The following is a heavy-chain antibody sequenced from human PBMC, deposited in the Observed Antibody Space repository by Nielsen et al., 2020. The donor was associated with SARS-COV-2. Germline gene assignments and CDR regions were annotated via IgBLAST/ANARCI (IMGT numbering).Heavy chain of an antibody. V-gene: IGHV3-30-3*01. CDR2: ISHDGSNN. J-gene: IGHJ4*02. D-gene: IGHD4-17*01. Sequence: GESLKISCAASGFTFSYFYVSGVRQAPGKGLEWVAIISHDGSNNHYADSVKGRFTISRHNSYNTLLLQMNSLRAEDTAVYYCARDRTPYGDYVDYFDYWGQGTLVTVSS. CDR1: GFTFSYFY. CDR3: ARDRTPYGDYVDYFDY.